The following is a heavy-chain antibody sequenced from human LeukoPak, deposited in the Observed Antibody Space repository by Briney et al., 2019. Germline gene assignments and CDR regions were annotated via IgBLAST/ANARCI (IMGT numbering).Heavy chain of an antibody. CDR2: ISQDGRTK. D-gene: IGHD1-1*01. J-gene: IGHJ4*02. CDR3: ARENWSNDY. V-gene: IGHV3-7*01. CDR1: GFTFTTYY. Sequence: PGGSLRLSCAASGFTFTTYYMTWVRQAPGKGLEWLANISQDGRTKYYADSVEGRFAISRDNAINSVFLQMNSVRAEDTAVYYCARENWSNDYCGQGTLGTVSS.